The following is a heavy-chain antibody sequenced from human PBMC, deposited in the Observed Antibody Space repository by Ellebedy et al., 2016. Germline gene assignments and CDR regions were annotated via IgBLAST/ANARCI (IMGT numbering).Heavy chain of an antibody. CDR2: ISTSGANT. Sequence: GGSLRLXXVASGFSFSSFAMSWVRQTPGKGLEWVSAISTSGANTYYADSVKGRFTISRDNAKNSVYLQMNSLRAEDTAVYYCARGHYGMDVWGQGTTVTVSS. CDR1: GFSFSSFA. J-gene: IGHJ6*02. CDR3: ARGHYGMDV. D-gene: IGHD3-10*01. V-gene: IGHV3-23*01.